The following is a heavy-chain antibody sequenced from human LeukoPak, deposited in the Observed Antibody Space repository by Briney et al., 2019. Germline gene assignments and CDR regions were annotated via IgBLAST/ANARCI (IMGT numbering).Heavy chain of an antibody. D-gene: IGHD1-26*01. Sequence: PSETLSLTCTVSGDSLSSYYWSWIRQPPRKRLEWIGYIYYTGSTNYNPSLKSRVTMSVDTSKNQFSLKLTSVTPADTAVYYCATGGSATVWGQGTMVTVSS. J-gene: IGHJ3*01. V-gene: IGHV4-59*01. CDR2: IYYTGST. CDR3: ATGGSATV. CDR1: GDSLSSYY.